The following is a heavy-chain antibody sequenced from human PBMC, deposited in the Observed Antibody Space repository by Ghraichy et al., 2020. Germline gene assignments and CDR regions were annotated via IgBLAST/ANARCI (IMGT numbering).Heavy chain of an antibody. V-gene: IGHV3-7*01. CDR3: ARNRVANNY. Sequence: GSLNISCAASGFTFSSFWMSWVRQAPGKGLEWVANINEDGSQRNYVDSVKGRFTVSRDNAKNSLDLQMNSLRAEDTAVYYCARNRVANNYWGQGTLVTVSS. D-gene: IGHD1/OR15-1a*01. J-gene: IGHJ4*02. CDR2: INEDGSQR. CDR1: GFTFSSFW.